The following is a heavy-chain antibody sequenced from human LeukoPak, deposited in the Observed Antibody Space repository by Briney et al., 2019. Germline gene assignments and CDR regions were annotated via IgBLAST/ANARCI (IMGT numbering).Heavy chain of an antibody. J-gene: IGHJ4*02. CDR2: IIPIFGTA. CDR3: AVGVLRYFDWYACYFDY. CDR1: GYTFTRYY. V-gene: IGHV1-69*06. Sequence: SVKVSCKASGYTFTRYYMHWVRQAPGQGLEWMGGIIPIFGTANYAQKFQGRVTITADKSTSTAYMELSSLRSEDTAVYYCAVGVLRYFDWYACYFDYWGQGTLVTVSS. D-gene: IGHD3-9*01.